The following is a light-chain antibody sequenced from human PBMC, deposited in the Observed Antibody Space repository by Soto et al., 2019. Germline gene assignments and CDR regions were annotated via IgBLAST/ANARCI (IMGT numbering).Light chain of an antibody. V-gene: IGLV1-40*01. J-gene: IGLJ2*01. CDR1: SSNIGAGYD. Sequence: QSVLTQPPSVSAAPGQRVTISCTGSSSNIGAGYDVHWYQQLPGTAPKLLIYGNSNRPSGVPDLFSGSKSGSSASLAITGLHAEDEADYYCQSYDSSLSGVVFGGGTKVTVL. CDR3: QSYDSSLSGVV. CDR2: GNS.